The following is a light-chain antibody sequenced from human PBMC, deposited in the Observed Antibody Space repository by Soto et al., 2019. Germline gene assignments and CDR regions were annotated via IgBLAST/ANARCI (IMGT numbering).Light chain of an antibody. CDR3: QQYGRT. CDR1: QSISSSY. CDR2: GAS. Sequence: EIVLTQSPGTLSLSLGERATLSCRASQSISSSYLAWYQQKPGQAPRLLIYGASSRATGIPDRFSGSGSGTDFTLIISRLEPEDFAVYYCQQYGRTFGQGTKV. V-gene: IGKV3-20*01. J-gene: IGKJ1*01.